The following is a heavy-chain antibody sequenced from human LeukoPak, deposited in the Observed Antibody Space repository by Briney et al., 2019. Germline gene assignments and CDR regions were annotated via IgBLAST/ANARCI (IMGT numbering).Heavy chain of an antibody. D-gene: IGHD3-3*01. V-gene: IGHV1-24*01. J-gene: IGHJ4*02. CDR2: FDPEDGET. CDR1: GYTLTELS. CDR3: ATGDFWSGYYATTWKD. Sequence: ASVKVSCKVSGYTLTELSMHWVRQAPGKGLEWMGGFDPEDGETIYAQKFQGRVTMTEDTSTDTAYMELSSLRSEDTAVYYCATGDFWSGYYATTWKDWGQGTLVTVSS.